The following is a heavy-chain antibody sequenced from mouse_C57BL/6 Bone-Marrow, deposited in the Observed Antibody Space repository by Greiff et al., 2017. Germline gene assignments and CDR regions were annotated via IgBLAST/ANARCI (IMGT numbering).Heavy chain of an antibody. J-gene: IGHJ4*01. Sequence: VQLQQPGAELVRPGSSVKLSCKASGYTFTSYWMHWVKQRPIQGLEWIGNIDPSDSETHYNQKFKDKATLTVDKSSSTAYMQLSSLTSEDSAVYYCARRNYSNYVGAMDYWGQGTSVTVSS. V-gene: IGHV1-52*01. CDR2: IDPSDSET. D-gene: IGHD2-5*01. CDR1: GYTFTSYW. CDR3: ARRNYSNYVGAMDY.